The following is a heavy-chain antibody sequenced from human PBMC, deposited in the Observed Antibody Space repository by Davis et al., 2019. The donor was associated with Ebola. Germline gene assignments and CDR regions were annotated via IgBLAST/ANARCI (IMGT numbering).Heavy chain of an antibody. D-gene: IGHD3-22*01. CDR2: IYSGGST. Sequence: GESLQISCAASGFPVSSNFISWVRQAPGKGLEWVSVIYSGGSTYYADSVKSRFTISRDNSKNTLYLQMNSLRAEDTAVYYCAKESYYYDSSGYYAFYFDYWGQGTLVTVSS. V-gene: IGHV3-53*01. J-gene: IGHJ4*02. CDR3: AKESYYYDSSGYYAFYFDY. CDR1: GFPVSSNF.